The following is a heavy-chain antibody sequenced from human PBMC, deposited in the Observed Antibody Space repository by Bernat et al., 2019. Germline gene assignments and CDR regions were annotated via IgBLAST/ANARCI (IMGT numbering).Heavy chain of an antibody. V-gene: IGHV3-23*04. CDR1: GFTFSSYA. D-gene: IGHD1-26*01. J-gene: IGHJ5*02. CDR2: ISGSGGST. Sequence: EVQLVESGGGLVQPGGSLRLSCAASGFTFSSYAMSWVRQAPGKGLEWVSAISGSGGSTYYADSVKGRFTISRDNSKNTLYLQMNSLRAEDTAVYYCAKVSRPVGATTGGWFDPWGQGTLVTVSS. CDR3: AKVSRPVGATTGGWFDP.